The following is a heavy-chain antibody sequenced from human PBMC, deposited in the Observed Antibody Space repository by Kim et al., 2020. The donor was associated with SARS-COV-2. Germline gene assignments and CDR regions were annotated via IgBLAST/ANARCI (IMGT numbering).Heavy chain of an antibody. D-gene: IGHD3-16*01. J-gene: IGHJ4*01. Sequence: NYAVPGKARFTISRDTAKNAVYLQMNSRRVEDTAVYYCARDGGVSGLFDYWGHGTLVTVSS. V-gene: IGHV3-11*06. CDR3: ARDGGVSGLFDY.